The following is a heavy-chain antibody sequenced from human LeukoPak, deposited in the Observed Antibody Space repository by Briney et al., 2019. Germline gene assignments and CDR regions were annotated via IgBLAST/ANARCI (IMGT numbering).Heavy chain of an antibody. V-gene: IGHV1-8*01. CDR1: GYTFTSYD. CDR3: ALWAIANHYYGMDV. CDR2: MNPNSGNT. Sequence: ASVKVSCKASGYTFTSYDINWARQATGQGPELMGWMNPNSGNTGYAQKFQGRVTMTRNTSISTAYMELSSLRSEDTAVYYCALWAIANHYYGMDVWGQGTTVTVSS. J-gene: IGHJ6*02. D-gene: IGHD7-27*01.